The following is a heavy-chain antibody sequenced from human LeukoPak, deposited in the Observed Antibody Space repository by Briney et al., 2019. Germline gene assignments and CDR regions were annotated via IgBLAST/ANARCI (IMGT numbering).Heavy chain of an antibody. V-gene: IGHV4-61*02. CDR1: GDSISSANYY. CDR2: FYKSGSP. CDR3: ASLGAFDI. Sequence: SQTLSLTCTVSGDSISSANYYWNWIRQPAGKGLEWIGRFYKSGSPNYSPSLKSRVTISVDTSKNQFSLILSSVTAADTAVCYCASLGAFDIWGRGTMVTVSS. J-gene: IGHJ3*02.